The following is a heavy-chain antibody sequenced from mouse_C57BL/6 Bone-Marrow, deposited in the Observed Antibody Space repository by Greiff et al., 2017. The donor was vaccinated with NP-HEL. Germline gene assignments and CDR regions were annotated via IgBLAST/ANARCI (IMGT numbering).Heavy chain of an antibody. Sequence: EVKLVESGGGLVKPGGSLKLSCAASGFTFSDYGMHWVRQAPEKWLEWVAYISSGSSTIYYADTVKGRFTISRDNAKNTLFLQMTSLRSEDTAMYYCAREGYSSRSGYVDVWGTGTTVTVSS. CDR2: ISSGSSTI. V-gene: IGHV5-17*01. CDR1: GFTFSDYG. D-gene: IGHD1-1*01. J-gene: IGHJ1*03. CDR3: AREGYSSRSGYVDV.